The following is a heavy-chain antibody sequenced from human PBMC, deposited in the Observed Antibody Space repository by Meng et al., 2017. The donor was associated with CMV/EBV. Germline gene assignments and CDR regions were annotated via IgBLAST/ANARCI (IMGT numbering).Heavy chain of an antibody. CDR1: GVCISSCSYY. V-gene: IGHV4-61*02. J-gene: IGHJ5*02. Sequence: QVHLQQSCPGLVKHSQTLSLNCTVSGVCISSCSYYWSWIRQPAGKGLEWIGRIYTSGSTNYNPSLKSRVTISVDTSKNQFSLKLSSVTAADTAVYYCAREVVVITPYNWFDPWGQGTLVTVSS. CDR3: AREVVVITPYNWFDP. CDR2: IYTSGST. D-gene: IGHD3-22*01.